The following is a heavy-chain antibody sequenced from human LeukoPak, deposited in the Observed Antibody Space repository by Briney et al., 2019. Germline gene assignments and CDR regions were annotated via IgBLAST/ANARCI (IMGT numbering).Heavy chain of an antibody. J-gene: IGHJ3*02. CDR2: IKQDGSEK. CDR3: ARGLRNYYDSSGLDAFDI. D-gene: IGHD3-22*01. Sequence: GGSLRLSCAASGFTFSSYWMSWVRQAPGKGVEWVANIKQDGSEKYYVDSVKGRFTISRDNAKNSLYLQMNSLRAEDTAVYYCARGLRNYYDSSGLDAFDIWGQGTMVTVSS. CDR1: GFTFSSYW. V-gene: IGHV3-7*01.